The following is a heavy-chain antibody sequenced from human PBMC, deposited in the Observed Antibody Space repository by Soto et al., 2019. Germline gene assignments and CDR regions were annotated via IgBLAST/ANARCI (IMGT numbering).Heavy chain of an antibody. Sequence: PGGSLRLSCAASGFTFSSYSMNWVRQAPGKGLEWVSYISSSSSTIYYADSVKGRFTISRDNAKNSLYLQMNSLRAEDTAVYYCARDSCSGGSCWHFDYWGQGTLVTV. CDR2: ISSSSSTI. D-gene: IGHD2-15*01. J-gene: IGHJ4*02. V-gene: IGHV3-48*01. CDR1: GFTFSSYS. CDR3: ARDSCSGGSCWHFDY.